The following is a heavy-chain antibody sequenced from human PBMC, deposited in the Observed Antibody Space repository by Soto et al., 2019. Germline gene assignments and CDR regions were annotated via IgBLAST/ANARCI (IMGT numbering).Heavy chain of an antibody. CDR1: GFTFSGSA. CDR3: TRHERDIVVVPAAYGMDV. J-gene: IGHJ6*02. V-gene: IGHV3-73*02. D-gene: IGHD2-2*01. Sequence: EVQLVESGGGLVQPGGSLKLSCAASGFTFSGSAMHWVRQASGKGLEWVGRIRSKANSYAQAYAASVKGRFTISRDDSKNTAYLQMNSLKTEDTAVYYCTRHERDIVVVPAAYGMDVWGQGTTVTVSS. CDR2: IRSKANSYAQ.